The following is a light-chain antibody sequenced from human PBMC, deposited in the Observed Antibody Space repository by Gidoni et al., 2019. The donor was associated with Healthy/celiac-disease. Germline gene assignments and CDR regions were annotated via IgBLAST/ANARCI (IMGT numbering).Light chain of an antibody. CDR2: GAS. CDR3: QQYNNWPQA. Sequence: EIVMTQSPATLSVSPGERATLSCRASQSVSSNLAWYQQKPGQAPRLRIYGASTRATGIPARFSGSGSGTEFTLTISSLQSEDFAVYYCQQYNNWPQAFXQXTKVEIK. CDR1: QSVSSN. J-gene: IGKJ1*01. V-gene: IGKV3-15*01.